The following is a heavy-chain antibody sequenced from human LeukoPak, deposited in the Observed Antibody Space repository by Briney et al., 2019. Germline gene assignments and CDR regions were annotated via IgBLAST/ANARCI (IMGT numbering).Heavy chain of an antibody. CDR3: ARDNSSIAAAWYFDL. Sequence: GGSLRLSCAASGFTFSSYSMNWVRQAPGKGLEWVAVIWYDGSNKYYADSVKGRFTISRDNSKNTLYLQMNSLRAEDTAVYYCARDNSSIAAAWYFDLWGRGTLVTVSS. CDR1: GFTFSSYS. D-gene: IGHD6-13*01. J-gene: IGHJ2*01. CDR2: IWYDGSNK. V-gene: IGHV3-33*08.